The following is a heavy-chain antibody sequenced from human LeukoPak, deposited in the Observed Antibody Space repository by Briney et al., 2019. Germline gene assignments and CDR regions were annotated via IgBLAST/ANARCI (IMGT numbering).Heavy chain of an antibody. D-gene: IGHD3-22*01. V-gene: IGHV1-2*02. CDR3: ARQQYYYDSSGYDGFDY. J-gene: IGHJ4*02. CDR1: GYTFTGYY. Sequence: ASVKVSCKASGYTFTGYYMHWVRQAPRQGLEWMGWINPNSGGTNYAQKFQGRVTMTRDTSISTAYMELSRLRSDDTAVYYCARQQYYYDSSGYDGFDYWGQGTLVTVSS. CDR2: INPNSGGT.